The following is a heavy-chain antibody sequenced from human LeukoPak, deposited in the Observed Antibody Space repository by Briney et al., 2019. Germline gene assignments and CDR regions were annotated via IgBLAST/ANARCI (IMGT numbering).Heavy chain of an antibody. J-gene: IGHJ4*02. Sequence: PGGSLRLSCAASGFTFSSYGMHWVRQAPGKGLEWMAFIRYDGSNKYYADSVKGRFTISRDNSKNTLYLQMNSLRAEDTAVYYCAKGIPGSSYGYDYWGQGTLVTVSS. V-gene: IGHV3-30*02. CDR1: GFTFSSYG. D-gene: IGHD5-18*01. CDR2: IRYDGSNK. CDR3: AKGIPGSSYGYDY.